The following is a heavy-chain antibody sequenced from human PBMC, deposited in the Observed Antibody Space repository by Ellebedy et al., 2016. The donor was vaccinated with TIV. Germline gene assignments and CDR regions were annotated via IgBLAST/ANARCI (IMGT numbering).Heavy chain of an antibody. V-gene: IGHV4-34*01. J-gene: IGHJ4*02. CDR3: AEGRSGWYYFDY. Sequence: SETLSLTCGVYGGSFSGYYWSWVRQPPGKGLEWIGEVNQSGRTNYQPSLKSRVTISVDTSKNHFSLRLSSVTAADTAVYYCAEGRSGWYYFDYWGQGTLVTVSS. CDR2: VNQSGRT. D-gene: IGHD6-19*01. CDR1: GGSFSGYY.